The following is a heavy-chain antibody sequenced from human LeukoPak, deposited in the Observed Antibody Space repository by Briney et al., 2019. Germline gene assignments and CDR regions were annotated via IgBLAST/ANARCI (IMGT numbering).Heavy chain of an antibody. J-gene: IGHJ4*02. CDR1: GFTLSSHR. CDR2: ISRSSSEI. Sequence: PGGSLRLSCAASGFTLSSHRMNWVRQAPGKGLEWVSDISRSSSEIHYADSVTGRFTISRDNAKNSVYLQMNSLRVEDTAVYYCARSRWLDAFDYWGQGTLVTVSS. CDR3: ARSRWLDAFDY. D-gene: IGHD6-19*01. V-gene: IGHV3-48*01.